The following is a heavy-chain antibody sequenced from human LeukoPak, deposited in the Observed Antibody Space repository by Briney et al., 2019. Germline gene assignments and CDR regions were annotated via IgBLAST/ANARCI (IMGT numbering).Heavy chain of an antibody. V-gene: IGHV3-49*04. D-gene: IGHD1-1*01. CDR2: VKTKGYGGKT. CDR1: GFTFGDFA. J-gene: IGHJ4*02. CDR3: TRDHRDDWNPGYYFDY. Sequence: GRSLRLSCTASGFTFGDFAMNWVRQAPGKGLEWVGFVKTKGYGGKTEYAASVKGRFTISRDDSKAIAYLQMNSLKTEDTAVYYCTRDHRDDWNPGYYFDYWGQGTLVTVSS.